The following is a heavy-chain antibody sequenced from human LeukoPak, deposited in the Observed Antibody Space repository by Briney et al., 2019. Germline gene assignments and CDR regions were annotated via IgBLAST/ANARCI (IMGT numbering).Heavy chain of an antibody. CDR3: ARGGRGSAAVVAPRSFDI. D-gene: IGHD3-22*01. J-gene: IGHJ3*02. V-gene: IGHV3-23*01. CDR2: IRDSGSST. CDR1: GFTFSSYA. Sequence: GGSLRLSCAASGFTFSSYAMSWVRQAPGKGLEWVSAIRDSGSSTHYADSVKGRFIISRDISKNTLYLQMNSLRAEDSALYYCARGGRGSAAVVAPRSFDIWGQGTMVTVSS.